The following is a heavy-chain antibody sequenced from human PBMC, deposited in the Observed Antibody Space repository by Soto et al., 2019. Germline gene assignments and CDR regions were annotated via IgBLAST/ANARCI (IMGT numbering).Heavy chain of an antibody. V-gene: IGHV1-3*01. CDR3: ARYGSSGYYYFDY. CDR1: GYTFTSYA. CDR2: INAGNGNT. Sequence: ASVKVSCKASGYTFTSYAMHWVRQAPGQRLEWMGWINAGNGNTKCSQKFQGRVTITRDTSASTAYMELSSLRSEDTAVYYCARYGSSGYYYFDYWGQGTLVTVSS. J-gene: IGHJ4*02. D-gene: IGHD3-22*01.